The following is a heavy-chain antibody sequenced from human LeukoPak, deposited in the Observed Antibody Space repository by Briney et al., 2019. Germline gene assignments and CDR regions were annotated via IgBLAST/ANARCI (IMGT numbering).Heavy chain of an antibody. V-gene: IGHV4-30-4*08. CDR1: GGSFSGYY. CDR2: IYYSGST. Sequence: PSETLSLTCAVYGGSFSGYYWSWIRQPPGKGLEWIGYIYYSGSTYYNPSLKSRVTISVDTSKNQFSLKLSSVTAADTAVYYCARGGNYYDSSGAFFSLAFDIWGQGTMVTVSS. CDR3: ARGGNYYDSSGAFFSLAFDI. J-gene: IGHJ3*02. D-gene: IGHD3-22*01.